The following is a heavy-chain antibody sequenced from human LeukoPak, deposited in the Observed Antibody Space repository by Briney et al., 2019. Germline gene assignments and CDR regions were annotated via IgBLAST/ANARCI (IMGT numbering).Heavy chain of an antibody. CDR1: GFTFSSYW. Sequence: GGSLRLSCAASGFTFSSYWMHWVRQAPGKGLVWVSHINSDGSSRNHADSVKGRFSISRDNAKNTLYLQMNSLRAEDTAVYYCAKSYYYDKLAYYWGQGTLVTVSS. CDR3: AKSYYYDKLAYY. V-gene: IGHV3-74*01. D-gene: IGHD3-22*01. CDR2: INSDGSSR. J-gene: IGHJ4*02.